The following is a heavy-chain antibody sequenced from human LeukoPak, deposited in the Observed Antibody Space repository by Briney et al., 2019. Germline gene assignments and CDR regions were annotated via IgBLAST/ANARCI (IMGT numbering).Heavy chain of an antibody. J-gene: IGHJ4*02. D-gene: IGHD3-22*01. Sequence: PSETLSLTCTVSGGSISSSGYYWDWLRQPPGKGLEWIVSVYYSGNTYYQSSLESRVTITVDTPNNRFSLKLNSVTAADTGTYYCARTSGRGSVDPGTSGYVDSWGQGSLVTVSS. CDR3: ARTSGRGSVDPGTSGYVDS. V-gene: IGHV4-39*01. CDR1: GGSISSSGYY. CDR2: VYYSGNT.